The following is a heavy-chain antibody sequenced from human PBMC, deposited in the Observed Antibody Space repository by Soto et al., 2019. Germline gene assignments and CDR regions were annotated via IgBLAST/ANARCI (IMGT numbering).Heavy chain of an antibody. D-gene: IGHD5-12*01. J-gene: IGHJ3*02. CDR2: ISYDGSNK. CDR3: ARAGPYDWAGDAFDI. V-gene: IGHV3-30-3*01. Sequence: GGSLRLSCAASGFTFSSYAMHWVRQAPGKGLEWVAVISYDGSNKYYADSVKGRFTISRDNSKNTLYLQMNSLRAEDTAVYYCARAGPYDWAGDAFDIWGQGTMVTVSS. CDR1: GFTFSSYA.